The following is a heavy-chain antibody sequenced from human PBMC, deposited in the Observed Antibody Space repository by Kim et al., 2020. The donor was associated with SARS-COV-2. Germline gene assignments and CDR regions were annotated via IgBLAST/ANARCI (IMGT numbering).Heavy chain of an antibody. CDR3: AKGPYSTGWSYFDY. J-gene: IGHJ4*02. CDR1: GFTFSSYG. Sequence: GGSLRLSCTTSGFTFSSYGMSWVRQAPGKGLEWVSATSDSGAPTSYADSVKGRFTISRDNSKNTLFLQMDSLRVEDTAVYYCAKGPYSTGWSYFDYWGQGARSPSPQ. CDR2: TSDSGAPT. V-gene: IGHV3-23*01. D-gene: IGHD6-19*01.